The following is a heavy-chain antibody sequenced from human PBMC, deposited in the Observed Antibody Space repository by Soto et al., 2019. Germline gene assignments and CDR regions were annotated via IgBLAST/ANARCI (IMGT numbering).Heavy chain of an antibody. V-gene: IGHV3-30*03. D-gene: IGHD3-3*01. J-gene: IGHJ5*01. CDR2: ISNDGRAQ. CDR1: TVTINVHS. Sequence: PGGSLRLSCTSSTVTINVHSIQWVRQAPGKGLEWVAFISNDGRAQYYADSVKGRFTISRDYSKNTVDLQMNSLRNEETAVYYCARDIWSGDYKWFDSWGPGTLVTVSS. CDR3: ARDIWSGDYKWFDS.